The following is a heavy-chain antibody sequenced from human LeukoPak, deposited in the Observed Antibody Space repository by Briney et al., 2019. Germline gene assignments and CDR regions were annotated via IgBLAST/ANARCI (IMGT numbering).Heavy chain of an antibody. CDR2: IYPGDSDT. Sequence: GESLKISCKGSGYSFTSYWIGWVRQMPGKGLEWMGIIYPGDSDTRYSPSFQGQVTISADKSISTAYLQWSSLKASDTAMYYCARHAGHSYGWRGHGMDVWGQGTTVTVSS. D-gene: IGHD5-18*01. J-gene: IGHJ6*02. CDR3: ARHAGHSYGWRGHGMDV. V-gene: IGHV5-51*01. CDR1: GYSFTSYW.